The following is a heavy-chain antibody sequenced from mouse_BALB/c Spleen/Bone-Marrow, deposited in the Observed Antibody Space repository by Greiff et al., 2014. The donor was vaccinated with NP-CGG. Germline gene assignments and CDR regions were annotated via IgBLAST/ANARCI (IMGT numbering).Heavy chain of an antibody. D-gene: IGHD4-1*01. Sequence: VQGVESGAELVMPGASVKMSCKASGYTFTDYWMHWVKQRPGQGLEWIGAIDTSDSYTSYNQKFKGKATLTVDESSSTAYMLLSSLTSEDSAVYYCARGDWDDAYWGQGTLVTVSA. CDR1: GYTFTDYW. CDR2: IDTSDSYT. V-gene: IGHV1-69*01. J-gene: IGHJ3*01. CDR3: ARGDWDDAY.